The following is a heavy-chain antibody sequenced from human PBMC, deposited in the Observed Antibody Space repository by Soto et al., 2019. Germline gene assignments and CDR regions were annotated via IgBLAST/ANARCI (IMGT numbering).Heavy chain of an antibody. CDR2: ISSSSSYI. CDR1: GFTFSSYS. Sequence: GGSLRLSCAASGFTFSSYSMNWVRQAPGKGLEWVSSISSSSSYIYYADSVKGRFTISRDNAKNSLYLQMNSLRAEDTAVYYCARDPGYYYDSSGYNEWGQGTLVTAPQ. J-gene: IGHJ4*02. D-gene: IGHD3-22*01. CDR3: ARDPGYYYDSSGYNE. V-gene: IGHV3-21*01.